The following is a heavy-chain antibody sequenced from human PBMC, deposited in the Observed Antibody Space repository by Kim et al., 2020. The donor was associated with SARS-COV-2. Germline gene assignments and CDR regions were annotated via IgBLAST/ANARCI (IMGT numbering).Heavy chain of an antibody. CDR1: EFTFSSYA. J-gene: IGHJ3*02. V-gene: IGHV3-23*01. CDR2: VSGSGGST. Sequence: GGSLRLSCTASEFTFSSYAMNWVRQAPGKGLECVSVVSGSGGSTYYADSVKGRFTISRDNSKNTLHLQMNSLRVEDTAVYYCAKGGSNSWHDAFDIWGQG. D-gene: IGHD6-13*01. CDR3: AKGGSNSWHDAFDI.